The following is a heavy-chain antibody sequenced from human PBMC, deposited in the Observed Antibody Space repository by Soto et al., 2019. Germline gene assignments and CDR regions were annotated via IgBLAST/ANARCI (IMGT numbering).Heavy chain of an antibody. CDR2: IKSKTDGGTT. V-gene: IGHV3-15*01. CDR3: TTDDYGDYEDLFDY. Sequence: EVQLVESGGGLVKPGGSLRLSCAASGFTFSNAWMSWVRQAPGKGLEWVGRIKSKTDGGTTDYAAPVKGRFTISRDDSKNTLYLQMNSLKTEDTAVYYCTTDDYGDYEDLFDYWGQGTLVTVSS. CDR1: GFTFSNAW. D-gene: IGHD4-17*01. J-gene: IGHJ4*02.